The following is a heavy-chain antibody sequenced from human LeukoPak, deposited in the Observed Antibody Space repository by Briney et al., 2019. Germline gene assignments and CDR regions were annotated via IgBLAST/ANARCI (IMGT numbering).Heavy chain of an antibody. V-gene: IGHV3-53*04. D-gene: IGHD5-12*01. Sequence: GGSLRLSCAASGFTVSSNYMSWVRQAPGKGLEWVSVIYSGGSTYYADSVKGRFTISRHNSKNTLYLQMNSLRAEDTAVYYCARRAGYSDYYYGMDVWGQGTTVTVSS. J-gene: IGHJ6*02. CDR1: GFTVSSNY. CDR3: ARRAGYSDYYYGMDV. CDR2: IYSGGST.